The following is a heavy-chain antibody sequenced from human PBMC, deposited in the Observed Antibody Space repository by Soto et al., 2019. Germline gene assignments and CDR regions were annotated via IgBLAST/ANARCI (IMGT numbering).Heavy chain of an antibody. V-gene: IGHV3-30-3*01. CDR2: IAYDGSNA. J-gene: IGHJ6*02. Sequence: GGSLRLSCAASGFTFRNHAMHWVRQAPGKGLECLAVIAYDGSNAFYRDSVKGRFTISRDNSKNTLYLHMNSLRSEDTGVYYCARGDREDVLVVVGARPGEYGIDIWGQGTTVTVSS. CDR3: ARGDREDVLVVVGARPGEYGIDI. CDR1: GFTFRNHA. D-gene: IGHD2-15*01.